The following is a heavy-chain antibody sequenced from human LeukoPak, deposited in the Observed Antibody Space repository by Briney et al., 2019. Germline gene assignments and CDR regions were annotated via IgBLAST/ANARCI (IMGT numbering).Heavy chain of an antibody. Sequence: GGSLRLSCAASGFTFSSYAMSWVRQAPGKGLEWVSYISSSGSTIYYADSVKGRFTISRDNAKNSLYLQMNSLRAEDTAVYYCARENPPGYYYGMDVWGQGTTVTVSS. J-gene: IGHJ6*02. CDR2: ISSSGSTI. V-gene: IGHV3-48*04. CDR1: GFTFSSYA. CDR3: ARENPPGYYYGMDV.